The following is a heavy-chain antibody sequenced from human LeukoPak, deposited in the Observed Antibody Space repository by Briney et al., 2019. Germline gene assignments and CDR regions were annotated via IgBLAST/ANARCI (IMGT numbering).Heavy chain of an antibody. Sequence: KPSETLSLTCTVSGYSISSGYYWGWIRQPPGKGLEWIGSIYHSGRTYYNPSLKSRVTISVDTSKNQFSLKLSSVTAADTAVYYCAGLGLRGNYLARLSPWGQGTLVTVSS. J-gene: IGHJ1*01. CDR2: IYHSGRT. V-gene: IGHV4-38-2*02. D-gene: IGHD1-26*01. CDR1: GYSISSGYY. CDR3: AGLGLRGNYLARLSP.